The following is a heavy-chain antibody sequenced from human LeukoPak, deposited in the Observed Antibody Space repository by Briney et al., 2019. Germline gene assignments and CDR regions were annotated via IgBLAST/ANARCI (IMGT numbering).Heavy chain of an antibody. CDR3: ARIRYSSSWYDAFDI. CDR2: VYYTGTT. Sequence: SETLSLTCTVSGGSISSSTYYWGWIRQPPGKGLEWIGSVYYTGTTYYGPSLKSRVTVSIDTSKNQFSLKLNSVTAADTAVYYCARIRYSSSWYDAFDIWGQGTMVTVSS. J-gene: IGHJ3*02. CDR1: GGSISSSTYY. V-gene: IGHV4-39*07. D-gene: IGHD6-13*01.